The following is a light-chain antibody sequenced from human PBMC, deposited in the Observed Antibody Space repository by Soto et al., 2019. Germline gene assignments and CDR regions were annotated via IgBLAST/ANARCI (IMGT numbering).Light chain of an antibody. J-gene: IGKJ4*01. Sequence: AIRMTQSPSSLSASTGYRVTITCRASQGISSYLAWYQQKPGKAPKLLIYAASTLQSGVPSRFSGSGSGTDFTLTISCLQSEDFATYYCQKYYSYPRALTFGGGTKVEIK. V-gene: IGKV1-8*01. CDR2: AAS. CDR3: QKYYSYPRALT. CDR1: QGISSY.